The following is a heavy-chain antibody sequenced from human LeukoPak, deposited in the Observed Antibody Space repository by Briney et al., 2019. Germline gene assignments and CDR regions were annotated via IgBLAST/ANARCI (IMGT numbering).Heavy chain of an antibody. Sequence: ASVKVSCKASGYTFTSYYMHWVRQAPGQGLEWMGIINPSGGSTSYAQKFQGRVTMTRDTSTSTVYMELSSLRSEDTAVNYCARDQNRHTAMVTGIDDYWGQRTLVTVSS. V-gene: IGHV1-46*01. CDR2: INPSGGST. J-gene: IGHJ4*02. CDR1: GYTFTSYY. D-gene: IGHD5-18*01. CDR3: ARDQNRHTAMVTGIDDY.